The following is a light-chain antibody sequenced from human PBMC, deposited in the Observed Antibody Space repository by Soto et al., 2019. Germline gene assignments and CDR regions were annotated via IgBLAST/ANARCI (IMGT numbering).Light chain of an antibody. CDR1: QSVSSN. V-gene: IGKV3-15*01. CDR3: QQYNNWPPIT. Sequence: ENVLTQSPGTLSLSPWERATLSCRASQSVSSNLAWYQQKPGQAPRLLIYGASTRATGIPARFSGSGSGTEFTLTISSLQSEDFAVYYCQQYNNWPPITFGQGTRLEIK. CDR2: GAS. J-gene: IGKJ5*01.